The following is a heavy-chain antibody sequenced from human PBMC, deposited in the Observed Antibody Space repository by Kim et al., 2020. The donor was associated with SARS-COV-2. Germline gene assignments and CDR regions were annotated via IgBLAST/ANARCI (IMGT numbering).Heavy chain of an antibody. V-gene: IGHV3-74*01. D-gene: IGHD3-3*01. CDR1: GFTFNNYW. CDR3: ASRDLWSVVAFYI. J-gene: IGHJ3*02. CDR2: INTDGSST. Sequence: GGSLRLSCAASGFTFNNYWMQWVRQAPGKGLVWVSRINTDGSSTSYADSVKGRFTISRDNAKNTLYLQMNSLRAEDTAVYYCASRDLWSVVAFYIWCQGT.